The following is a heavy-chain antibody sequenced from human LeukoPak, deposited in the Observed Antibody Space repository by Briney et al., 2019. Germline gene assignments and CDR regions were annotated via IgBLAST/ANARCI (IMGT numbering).Heavy chain of an antibody. CDR2: ISGSDST. Sequence: GGSLRLSCAASGFTFSSYAMSWVRQAPGKGLEWVSAISGSDSTYYADSVKGRFTISRDNSKNTLYLQMDSLRAEDTAVYYCAKDSPYAYYGSGSYWDYWGQGTLVTVSS. CDR1: GFTFSSYA. D-gene: IGHD3-10*01. V-gene: IGHV3-23*01. CDR3: AKDSPYAYYGSGSYWDY. J-gene: IGHJ4*02.